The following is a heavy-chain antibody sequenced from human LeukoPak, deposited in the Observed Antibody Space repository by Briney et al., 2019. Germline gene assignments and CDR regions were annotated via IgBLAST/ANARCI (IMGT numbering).Heavy chain of an antibody. J-gene: IGHJ4*02. D-gene: IGHD3-22*01. Sequence: SETLSLTCTVSGGSISSYYWSWIRQPPGKGLEWIGYIYYSGSTNYNPSLKSRVTISVDTSKNQFSLKLSSVTAADTAVYYCARAAHYYDSSGYSSWGQGTPVTVSS. CDR2: IYYSGST. V-gene: IGHV4-59*01. CDR3: ARAAHYYDSSGYSS. CDR1: GGSISSYY.